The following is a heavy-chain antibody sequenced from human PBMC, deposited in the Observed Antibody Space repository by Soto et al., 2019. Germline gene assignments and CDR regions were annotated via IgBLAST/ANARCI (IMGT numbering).Heavy chain of an antibody. CDR3: VRVLGPHGQWLGFFDY. CDR1: GYTFTSYY. V-gene: IGHV1-46*01. Sequence: ASVKVSCKASGYTFTSYYIHWVRQAPGQGLEWMGIINPSGGSTSYAQKFQGRVTVTRDTSTRTVYMDLNSLRVADTAIYYCVRVLGPHGQWLGFFDYWGQGALVTVSS. J-gene: IGHJ4*02. CDR2: INPSGGST. D-gene: IGHD6-19*01.